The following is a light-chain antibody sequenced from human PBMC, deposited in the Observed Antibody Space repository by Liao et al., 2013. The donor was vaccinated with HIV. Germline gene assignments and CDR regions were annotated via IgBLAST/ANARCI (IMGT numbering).Light chain of an antibody. CDR1: KLGEKY. CDR2: QDK. V-gene: IGLV3-1*01. J-gene: IGLJ1*01. CDR3: QTWDRSLGV. Sequence: SYDLSQPPSVSVSPGQTARITCSGNKLGEKYTSWYQQKPGQSPVVVMYQDKKRPSGIPERFSGSISGNTATLTISGTQAMDEADYYCQTWDRSLGVFGTGTKVTVL.